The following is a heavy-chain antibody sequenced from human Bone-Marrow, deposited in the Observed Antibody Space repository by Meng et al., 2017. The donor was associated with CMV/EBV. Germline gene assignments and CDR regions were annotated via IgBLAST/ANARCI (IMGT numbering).Heavy chain of an antibody. CDR3: ARNTGYHRLDN. J-gene: IGHJ4*02. CDR2: INGDGSVK. D-gene: IGHD5-12*01. Sequence: GESLKISCVASGFSISNYWMDWVRRAPGEGLQWVATINGDGSVKAYVDSVEGRFTISRDNAKNSLYLHMNSLRAEDTALYYCARNTGYHRLDNWGRRTLVTVSS. CDR1: GFSISNYW. V-gene: IGHV3-7*01.